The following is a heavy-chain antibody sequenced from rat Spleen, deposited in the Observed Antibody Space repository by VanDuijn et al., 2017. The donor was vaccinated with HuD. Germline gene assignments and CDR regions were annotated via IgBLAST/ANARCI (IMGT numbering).Heavy chain of an antibody. CDR1: GFTFSNYY. V-gene: IGHV5-25*01. CDR2: ISPSGGST. Sequence: EVQMVESGGGLVKPGRSLKLSCAASGFTFSNYYMAWVRQAPTKGLEWVASISPSGGSTYYPDSVKGRFTISRDNAKSTLYLQMDSLRSEDTATYYCATRGVMDAWGQGASVTVSS. D-gene: IGHD1-11*01. J-gene: IGHJ4*01. CDR3: ATRGVMDA.